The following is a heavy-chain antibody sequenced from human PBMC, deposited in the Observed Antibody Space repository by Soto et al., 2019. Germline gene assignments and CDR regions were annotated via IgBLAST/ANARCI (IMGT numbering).Heavy chain of an antibody. CDR1: GYTFTSYG. CDR2: ISAYNGNT. CDR3: ARHHYDFWSGYYPHFLYYYYYYGMDV. V-gene: IGHV1-18*01. J-gene: IGHJ6*02. D-gene: IGHD3-3*01. Sequence: ASVKVSCKASGYTFTSYGISWVRQAPGQGLEWMGWISAYNGNTNYAQKLQGRVTMTTDTSTSTAYMELRSLRSDDTAVYYCARHHYDFWSGYYPHFLYYYYYYGMDVWGQGTTVTVPS.